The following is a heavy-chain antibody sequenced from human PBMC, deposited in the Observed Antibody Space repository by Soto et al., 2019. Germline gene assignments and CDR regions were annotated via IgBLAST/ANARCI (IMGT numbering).Heavy chain of an antibody. J-gene: IGHJ4*02. Sequence: EVQLLESGGGLVQPGGSLRLSFEASGFTFSSYTMSWVRQGPGKGLEWVSGISSSGGSTVYADSVKGRFTISRDNFKNTLYLQMNSLRAEDTAVYYCAKGWGDYWGQGTPVTVSS. CDR3: AKGWGDY. CDR1: GFTFSSYT. D-gene: IGHD7-27*01. V-gene: IGHV3-23*01. CDR2: ISSSGGST.